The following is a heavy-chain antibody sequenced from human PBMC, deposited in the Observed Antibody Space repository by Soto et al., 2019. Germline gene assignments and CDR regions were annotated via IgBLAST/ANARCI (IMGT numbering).Heavy chain of an antibody. CDR3: ARVPSGSGYFDYYFDY. J-gene: IGHJ4*02. D-gene: IGHD3-22*01. Sequence: SETLSLTCTVSGGSVSSGSYYWSWIRQPPGKGLEWIGYIYYSGSTNYNPSLKSRVTISVDTSKNQFSLKLSSVTAADTAVYYCARVPSGSGYFDYYFDYWGQGTLVTVYS. CDR1: GGSVSSGSYY. CDR2: IYYSGST. V-gene: IGHV4-61*01.